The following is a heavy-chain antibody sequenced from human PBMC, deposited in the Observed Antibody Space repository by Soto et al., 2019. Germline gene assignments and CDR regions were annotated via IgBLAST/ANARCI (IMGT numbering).Heavy chain of an antibody. Sequence: EVQLVESGGGLVQPGGSLRLSCAASGFTFSSYWMHWVRQARGKGLVWVSRINTDESSTTYADSVKGRFTISRDNAKNTLYLQMNSLRAEDTAVYYCARRGPVTGLAYWGQGTLVTVSS. CDR3: ARRGPVTGLAY. CDR1: GFTFSSYW. D-gene: IGHD1-20*01. V-gene: IGHV3-74*01. J-gene: IGHJ4*02. CDR2: INTDESST.